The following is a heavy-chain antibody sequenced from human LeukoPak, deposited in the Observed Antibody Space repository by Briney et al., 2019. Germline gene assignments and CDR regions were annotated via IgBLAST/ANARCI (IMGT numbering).Heavy chain of an antibody. Sequence: GGSLRLSCAASGFTFSSYTMHWIRQAPGKGLEWVSSISSSSSYIYYADSVKGRFTISRDNAKNSLYLEMNSLRAEDTALYFCAKDIDSSSWYYFDYWGQGTLVTVSS. D-gene: IGHD6-13*01. J-gene: IGHJ4*02. CDR2: ISSSSSYI. V-gene: IGHV3-21*04. CDR1: GFTFSSYT. CDR3: AKDIDSSSWYYFDY.